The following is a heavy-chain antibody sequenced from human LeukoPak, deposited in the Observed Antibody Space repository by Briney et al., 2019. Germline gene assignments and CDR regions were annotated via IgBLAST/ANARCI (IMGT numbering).Heavy chain of an antibody. Sequence: GGSLRLSCAASGFTFSSYGMHWVRQAPGKGLEWVAVISYDGSNKYYADSVKGRFTISRDNSKNTLYLQMNSLRAEDTAVYYCAKDSGYFYDSSGYYYPEYFQHWGQGTLVTVSS. V-gene: IGHV3-30*18. J-gene: IGHJ1*01. D-gene: IGHD3-22*01. CDR2: ISYDGSNK. CDR3: AKDSGYFYDSSGYYYPEYFQH. CDR1: GFTFSSYG.